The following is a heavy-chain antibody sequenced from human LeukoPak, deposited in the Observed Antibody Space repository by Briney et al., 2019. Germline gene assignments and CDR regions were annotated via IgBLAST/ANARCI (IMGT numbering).Heavy chain of an antibody. Sequence: KPSETLSLTCTVSGGSISSSSYYWGWIRQPPGKGLEWIGSIYYSGSTYYNPSLKSRVTISVDTSKNQFSLKLSSVTAADTAVYYCARGPGYSYGYSYYYYMDVWGKGTTVTVSS. CDR2: IYYSGST. D-gene: IGHD5-18*01. V-gene: IGHV4-39*07. CDR3: ARGPGYSYGYSYYYYMDV. J-gene: IGHJ6*03. CDR1: GGSISSSSYY.